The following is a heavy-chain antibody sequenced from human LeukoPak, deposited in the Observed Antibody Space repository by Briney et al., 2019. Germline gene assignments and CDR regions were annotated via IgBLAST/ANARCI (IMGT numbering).Heavy chain of an antibody. CDR1: GFTFSSYG. J-gene: IGHJ3*02. V-gene: IGHV3-33*01. Sequence: PGGSLRLSCAASGFTFSSYGMHWVRQAPGKGLEWVAVIWYDGRNKYYADSVKGRFTISRDNAKNTLYLQMNSLRAEDTAVYYCARGLLRPTSSIDRKAFDMWGRGTMVTVSS. CDR3: ARGLLRPTSSIDRKAFDM. CDR2: IWYDGRNK. D-gene: IGHD2/OR15-2a*01.